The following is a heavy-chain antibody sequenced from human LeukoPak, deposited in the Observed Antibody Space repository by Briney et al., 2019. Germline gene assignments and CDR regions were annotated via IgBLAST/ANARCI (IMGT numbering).Heavy chain of an antibody. CDR3: ARDVTGSASDY. CDR2: VNHSGST. CDR1: GGSFSAYS. J-gene: IGHJ4*02. Sequence: SETLSLTCAVYGGSFSAYSWSWVRQSPGKGLEWIGEVNHSGSTNYNPSLKSRVTISADTSKNQFSLRLNSMTAADTAVYYCARDVTGSASDYWGQGTLVTVSS. D-gene: IGHD1-1*01. V-gene: IGHV4-34*01.